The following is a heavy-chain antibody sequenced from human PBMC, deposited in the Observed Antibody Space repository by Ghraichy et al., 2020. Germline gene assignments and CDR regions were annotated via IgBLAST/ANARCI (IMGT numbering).Heavy chain of an antibody. CDR3: AGSTTEGYFDY. CDR2: INHSGST. Sequence: SETLSLTCAVYGGSFSGYYWSWIRQPPGKGLEWIGEINHSGSTNYNPSLKSRVTISVDTSKNQFSLKLSSVTAADTAVYYCAGSTTEGYFDYWGQGTLVTVSS. J-gene: IGHJ4*02. CDR1: GGSFSGYY. V-gene: IGHV4-34*01. D-gene: IGHD4-17*01.